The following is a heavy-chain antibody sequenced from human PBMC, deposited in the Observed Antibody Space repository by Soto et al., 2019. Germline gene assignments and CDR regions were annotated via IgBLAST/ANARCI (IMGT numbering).Heavy chain of an antibody. V-gene: IGHV3-74*01. CDR3: ASIGFGGEGDF. J-gene: IGHJ4*02. CDR1: GFTFSRYW. Sequence: EVQLAESGGGLIQPGGSLRLSCATSGFTFSRYWIHWVRQAPGEGLVWVSRISGDGVHTDYAESVKGRFTVSRDIAKSTGYLQLISLRAEDTAIYYCASIGFGGEGDFWGQGSLVTVSS. D-gene: IGHD3-16*01. CDR2: ISGDGVHT.